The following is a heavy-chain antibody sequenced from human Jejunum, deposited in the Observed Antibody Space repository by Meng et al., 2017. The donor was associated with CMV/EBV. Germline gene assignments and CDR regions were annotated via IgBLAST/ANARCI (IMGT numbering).Heavy chain of an antibody. CDR1: GYPFTGYF. V-gene: IGHV1-2*06. CDR3: ARQNILDSYYGLDV. D-gene: IGHD1-1*01. CDR2: IIPSTGGT. J-gene: IGHJ6*02. Sequence: SGYPFTGYFIVWVRQAPGQGLEWMARIIPSTGGTNYAQKFQGRVTVTSDTSINTAYMEMTGLRSDDTAVYYCARQNILDSYYGLDVWGQGTTVTVSS.